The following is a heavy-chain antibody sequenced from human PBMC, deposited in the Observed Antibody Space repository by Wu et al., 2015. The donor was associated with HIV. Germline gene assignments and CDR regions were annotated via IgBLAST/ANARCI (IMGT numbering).Heavy chain of an antibody. CDR3: ARAQQKTDSSSWYSMPIDY. D-gene: IGHD6-13*01. J-gene: IGHJ4*02. V-gene: IGHV1-8*01. CDR2: MNPNSGNT. CDR1: GYTFTSYD. Sequence: QVQLVQSGAEVKKPGASVKVSCKASGYTFTSYDINWVRQATGQGLEWMGWMNPNSGNTGYAQKFQGRVTMTRNTSISTAYMELSSLRSEDTAVYYCARAQQKTDSSSWYSMPIDYWGQGTLVTVSS.